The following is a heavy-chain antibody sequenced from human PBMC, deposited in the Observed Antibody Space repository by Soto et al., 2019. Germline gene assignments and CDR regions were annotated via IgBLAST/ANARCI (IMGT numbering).Heavy chain of an antibody. CDR2: INVGNGNT. J-gene: IGHJ6*02. CDR1: GYTFTSHA. V-gene: IGHV1-3*01. Sequence: QVHLVQSGAEVRKPGASVKVSCKASGYTFTSHAIHWVRQAPGQGLEWLGWINVGNGNTIYSQNFQGRVTITRDTSASTSAMELSSLRFEDTAVYYCARDFDRSGYYYSVVNYNGMGVWGQGTTVTVSS. CDR3: ARDFDRSGYYYSVVNYNGMGV. D-gene: IGHD3-22*01.